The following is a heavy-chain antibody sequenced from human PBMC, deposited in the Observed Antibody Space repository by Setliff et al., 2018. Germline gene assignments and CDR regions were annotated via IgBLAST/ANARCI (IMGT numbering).Heavy chain of an antibody. Sequence: SETLSLTCTVSGGSISSSSYYWGWIRQPPGKGLEWIGSSYHSGSTYYNPSLKSRVTISVDTSKNQFSLKLSSVTAADTAVYYCARRETYYNFWSGYYAYWGQGTLVTVSS. J-gene: IGHJ4*02. CDR1: GGSISSSSYY. CDR3: ARRETYYNFWSGYYAY. D-gene: IGHD3-3*01. V-gene: IGHV4-39*07. CDR2: SYHSGST.